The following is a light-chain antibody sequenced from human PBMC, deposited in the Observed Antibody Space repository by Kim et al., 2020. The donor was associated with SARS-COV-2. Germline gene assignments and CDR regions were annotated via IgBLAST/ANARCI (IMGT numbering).Light chain of an antibody. V-gene: IGLV3-19*01. CDR1: SLRSYY. J-gene: IGLJ1*01. Sequence: SSELTQDPAVSVALGQTVRITCQGDSLRSYYASWYQQKPGQAPVLVIYGKNNRPSGMPARFAGSSSGNTASLTITGAQGEDEADYYCNSRDSSGNHTYVFGTGTQLTVL. CDR3: NSRDSSGNHTYV. CDR2: GKN.